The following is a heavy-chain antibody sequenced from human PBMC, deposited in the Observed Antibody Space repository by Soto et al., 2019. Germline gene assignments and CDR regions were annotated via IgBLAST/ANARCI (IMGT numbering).Heavy chain of an antibody. V-gene: IGHV3-9*01. CDR2: ISWNSGSI. D-gene: IGHD2-2*01. CDR3: AKDGSLVVVPAAYYFDY. J-gene: IGHJ4*02. CDR1: GFTFDDYA. Sequence: GGSLRLSCAASGFTFDDYAMHWVRQAPGKGLEWVSGISWNSGSIGYADSVKGRFTISRDNAKNSLYLQMNSLRAEDTALYDCAKDGSLVVVPAAYYFDYWGQGTLVTVSS.